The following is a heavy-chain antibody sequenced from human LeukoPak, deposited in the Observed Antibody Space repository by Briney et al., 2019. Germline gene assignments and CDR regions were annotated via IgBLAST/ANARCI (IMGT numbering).Heavy chain of an antibody. D-gene: IGHD5-18*01. CDR2: ISGSGSTI. J-gene: IGHJ4*02. Sequence: GGSLRLSCAAPGFTFSNYEMNWVRQAPGKGLEWVSYISGSGSTIYYADSVKGRFTISRDNAKDSLYLQMNSLRAEDTAVYYCARVRSGYSHENYFDYWGQGTLVTVSS. V-gene: IGHV3-48*03. CDR3: ARVRSGYSHENYFDY. CDR1: GFTFSNYE.